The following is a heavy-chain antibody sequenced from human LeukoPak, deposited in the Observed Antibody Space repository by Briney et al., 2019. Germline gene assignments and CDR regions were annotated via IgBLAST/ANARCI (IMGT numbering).Heavy chain of an antibody. J-gene: IGHJ6*03. D-gene: IGHD2-8*01. CDR2: IYTSGST. CDR3: AREYCTNGVCYPYYYYYMDV. CDR1: GGSISSYY. V-gene: IGHV4-4*07. Sequence: SETLSLTCTVSGGSISSYYWSWIRQPAGKGLEWIGRIYTSGSTNYNPSLKSRVTMSVDTSKNQFSLKLSSVTAADTAVYYCAREYCTNGVCYPYYYYYMDVWGKGTTVTVSS.